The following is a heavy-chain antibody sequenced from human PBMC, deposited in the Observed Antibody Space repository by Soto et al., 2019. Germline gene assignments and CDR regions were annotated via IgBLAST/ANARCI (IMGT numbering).Heavy chain of an antibody. CDR2: IYPGDSDT. CDR1: GYSFTAYW. CDR3: ARHSNYYDTSLAFNI. V-gene: IGHV5-51*01. J-gene: IGHJ3*02. D-gene: IGHD3-22*01. Sequence: GASLKISCKGFGYSFTAYWIAWVRQMPGKGLEWMGIIYPGDSDTRYSPSFQGQVTISADKSISTAYLQWSSLKASDTAMYYCARHSNYYDTSLAFNIWGQGTMVTVSS.